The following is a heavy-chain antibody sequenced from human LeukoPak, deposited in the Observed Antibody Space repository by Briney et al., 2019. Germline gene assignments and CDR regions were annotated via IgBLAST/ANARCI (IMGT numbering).Heavy chain of an antibody. Sequence: SXKVSCKASGGTFSSYTISWVRQAPGQGLEWMGRIIPILGIANYAQKFQGRVTITADKSTSTAYMELSSLRSEDTAVYYCARGFKAYDILTGSPQLGIWGQGTMVTVSS. J-gene: IGHJ3*02. D-gene: IGHD3-9*01. CDR2: IIPILGIA. CDR3: ARGFKAYDILTGSPQLGI. V-gene: IGHV1-69*02. CDR1: GGTFSSYT.